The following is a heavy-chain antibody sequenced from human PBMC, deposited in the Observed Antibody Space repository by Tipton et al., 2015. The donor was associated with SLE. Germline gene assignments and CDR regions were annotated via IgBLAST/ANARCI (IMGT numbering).Heavy chain of an antibody. Sequence: TLSLTCSVSGGSISSGDHHWNWIRQRPGKGLEWIGEINHSGDTNYNPSLKSRVTISLDASKNQFSLKLNSVTAADTAVYFCARTSSDSYWGDYFDYWGQGTLVTVSS. J-gene: IGHJ4*02. D-gene: IGHD3-22*01. CDR3: ARTSSDSYWGDYFDY. V-gene: IGHV4-30-2*01. CDR2: INHSGDT. CDR1: GGSISSGDHH.